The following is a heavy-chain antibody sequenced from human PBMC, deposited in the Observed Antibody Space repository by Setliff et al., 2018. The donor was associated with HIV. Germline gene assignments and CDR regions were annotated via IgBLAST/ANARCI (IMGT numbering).Heavy chain of an antibody. D-gene: IGHD3-3*01. CDR3: VRGGLLDWFFS. J-gene: IGHJ4*02. CDR2: IYYSGIP. V-gene: IGHV4-39*01. CDR1: GDSIRSTHFY. Sequence: SETLSLTCTVSGDSIRSTHFYWVWIRQPPGRGLEWIGTIYYSGIPYYNPSLKSRVTISVDKSRSQFSLNLTSVTAPDTAVYYCVRGGLLDWFFSWGQGSQVTVSS.